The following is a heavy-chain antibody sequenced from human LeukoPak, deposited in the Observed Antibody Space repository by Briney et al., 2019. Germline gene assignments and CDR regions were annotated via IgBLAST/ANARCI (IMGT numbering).Heavy chain of an antibody. V-gene: IGHV4-4*07. Sequence: SETLCLTCTVSGGSFSNYYWSWIRQPAGKGLEWIARIYTSGSTNYNPSVKSRVTMSVDTSNKQFSLKLTSVTAADTAVYYCARQPPQYYGMDVWGQGTTVTVSS. CDR2: IYTSGST. CDR3: ARQPPQYYGMDV. J-gene: IGHJ6*02. CDR1: GGSFSNYY. D-gene: IGHD1-14*01.